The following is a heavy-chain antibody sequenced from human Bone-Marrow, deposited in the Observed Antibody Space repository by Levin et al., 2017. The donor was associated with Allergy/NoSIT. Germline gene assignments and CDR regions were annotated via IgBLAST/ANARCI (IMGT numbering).Heavy chain of an antibody. CDR1: GDSISNDNYY. J-gene: IGHJ6*02. V-gene: IGHV4-39*07. Sequence: SETLSLTCTVSGDSISNDNYYWAWIRQPPGKGLEWIGSVYYTGSAYYNPSLKTRLTMSVDTSKNQFSLRVNSVTAADTAIYYCAGEPNSPYYYYYGLDVWGQGTAVTVSS. D-gene: IGHD2/OR15-2a*01. CDR3: AGEPNSPYYYYYGLDV. CDR2: VYYTGSA.